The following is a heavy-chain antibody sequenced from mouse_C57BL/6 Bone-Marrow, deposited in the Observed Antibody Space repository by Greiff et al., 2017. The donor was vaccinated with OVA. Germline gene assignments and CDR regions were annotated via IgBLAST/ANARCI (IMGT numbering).Heavy chain of an antibody. CDR2: IWGDGST. CDR1: GFSLTSYG. CDR3: AKEIRGDASAWFAY. Sequence: VMLVESGPGLVAPSQSLSITCTVSGFSLTSYGVSWVRQPPGKGLEWLGVIWGDGSTNYHSALISRLSISKDNSKSQVFLKLNSLQTDDTATYYCAKEIRGDASAWFAYWGQGTLVTVSA. V-gene: IGHV2-3*01. D-gene: IGHD2-13*01. J-gene: IGHJ3*01.